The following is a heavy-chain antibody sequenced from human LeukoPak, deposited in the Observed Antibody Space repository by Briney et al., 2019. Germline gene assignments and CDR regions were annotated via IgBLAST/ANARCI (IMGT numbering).Heavy chain of an antibody. CDR1: GGSISSDY. Sequence: PSETLSLTCTVSGGSISSDYWSWIRQPPGKGLEWIGYIYYSGSTNYNPSLKSRVTISVDTSKNQFSLKLSSVTAADTAVYYCAREGYSDAFDIWGQGTMVTVSS. V-gene: IGHV4-59*01. CDR2: IYYSGST. CDR3: AREGYSDAFDI. J-gene: IGHJ3*02. D-gene: IGHD2-15*01.